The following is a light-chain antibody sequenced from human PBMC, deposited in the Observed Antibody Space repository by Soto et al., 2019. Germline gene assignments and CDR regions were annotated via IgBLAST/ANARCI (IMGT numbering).Light chain of an antibody. Sequence: QSALTQPPSASGSPGQSVTISCTGTSSDVGGYNFVSWYQQLPGKAPKLMIYEVTKRPSGVPDRFSGSKSGNTASLTVSGLQAEDEADYYCSSFAGTNSRYVFGTGTKVTV. V-gene: IGLV2-8*01. CDR3: SSFAGTNSRYV. CDR1: SSDVGGYNF. J-gene: IGLJ1*01. CDR2: EVT.